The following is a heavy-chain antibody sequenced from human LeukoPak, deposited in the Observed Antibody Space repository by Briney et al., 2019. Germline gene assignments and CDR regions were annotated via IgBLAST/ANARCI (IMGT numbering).Heavy chain of an antibody. Sequence: KPSETLSLTCIVSGGSISSYYWSWIRQPPGKGLEWIGYIYYSGSTNYNPSLKSRVTISVDTSKNQFSLKLSSVTAADTAVYYCARASPDILTGYYHDYWGQGTLVTVSS. V-gene: IGHV4-59*01. CDR3: ARASPDILTGYYHDY. J-gene: IGHJ4*02. CDR1: GGSISSYY. D-gene: IGHD3-9*01. CDR2: IYYSGST.